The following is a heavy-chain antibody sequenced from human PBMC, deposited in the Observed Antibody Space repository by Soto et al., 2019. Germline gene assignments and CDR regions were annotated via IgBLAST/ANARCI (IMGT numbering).Heavy chain of an antibody. Sequence: GGSLRLSCAASGFTFSSYSMNWVRQAPGKGLEWVSYISSSSSTIYYADSVKGRLTISRDNAKNSLYLQMNSLRAEDTAVYYCARASYYYDSSGYYQSDYWGQGTLVTVSS. CDR1: GFTFSSYS. D-gene: IGHD3-22*01. V-gene: IGHV3-48*04. J-gene: IGHJ4*02. CDR2: ISSSSSTI. CDR3: ARASYYYDSSGYYQSDY.